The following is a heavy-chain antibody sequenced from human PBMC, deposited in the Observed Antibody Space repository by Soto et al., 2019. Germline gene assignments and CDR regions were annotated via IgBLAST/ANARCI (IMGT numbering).Heavy chain of an antibody. Sequence: QMQLQQSGPGLVKPSETLSLSCSVSGDSISNYYWSWIRQPPGKGLEWIGYIYYSGTTSYNPSLKSRVTISVDTSKNQFSLNLASVTAADTALYFCARPHNMGGYGFDIWDQGTMVTVSS. CDR2: IYYSGTT. J-gene: IGHJ3*02. CDR1: GDSISNYY. V-gene: IGHV4-59*01. CDR3: ARPHNMGGYGFDI. D-gene: IGHD3-16*01.